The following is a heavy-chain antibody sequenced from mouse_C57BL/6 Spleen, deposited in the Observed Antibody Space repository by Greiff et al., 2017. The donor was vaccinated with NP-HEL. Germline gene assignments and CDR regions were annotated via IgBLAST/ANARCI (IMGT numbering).Heavy chain of an antibody. CDR3: APWGDWAWFAY. CDR1: GYAFSSSW. J-gene: IGHJ3*01. CDR2: IYPGDGDT. Sequence: QVQLKESGPELVKPGASVKISCKASGYAFSSSWMNWVKQRPGKGLEWIGRIYPGDGDTNYNGKFKGKATLTADKSSSTAYMQLSSLTSEDSAVYFCAPWGDWAWFAYWGQGTLVTVSA. D-gene: IGHD4-1*01. V-gene: IGHV1-82*01.